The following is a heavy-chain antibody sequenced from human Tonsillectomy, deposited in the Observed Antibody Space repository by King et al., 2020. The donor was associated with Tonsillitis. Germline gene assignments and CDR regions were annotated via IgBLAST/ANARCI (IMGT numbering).Heavy chain of an antibody. J-gene: IGHJ4*02. D-gene: IGHD6-19*01. CDR2: AGNKAISYTT. CDR1: GFTFSDYY. CDR3: ARGGVVVAGKLYAFDQ. V-gene: IGHV3-72*01. Sequence: VQLVESGGGLVQPGGSLRLSCAASGFTFSDYYMDWVRQAPGKGLEWVGRAGNKAISYTTEYAASVKGRFTISRDDSKKSLHLQMHSLKTEDSAVYYCARGGVVVAGKLYAFDQWGQGTVVTVSS.